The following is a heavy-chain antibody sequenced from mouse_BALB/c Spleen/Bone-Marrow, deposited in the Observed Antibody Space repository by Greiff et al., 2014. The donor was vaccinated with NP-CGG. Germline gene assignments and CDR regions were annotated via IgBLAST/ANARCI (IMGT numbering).Heavy chain of an antibody. J-gene: IGHJ4*01. CDR3: GNYYAMDY. V-gene: IGHV1-9*01. CDR1: GYTFSSYW. Sequence: QVQLQQSGAELTKPGASVRISCKATGYTFSSYWIEWVKQRPGHGLEWIGEILPGSGSTNYNEKFKGKATFTADTSSNTAYMQLSSLTSEDSAVYYCGNYYAMDYWGQGTSVTVSS. CDR2: ILPGSGST.